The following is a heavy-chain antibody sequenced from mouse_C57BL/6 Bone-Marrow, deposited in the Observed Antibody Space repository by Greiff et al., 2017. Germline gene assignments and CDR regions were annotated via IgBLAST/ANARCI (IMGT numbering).Heavy chain of an antibody. CDR1: GYSFTGYY. V-gene: IGHV1-42*01. Sequence: EVQLQQSGPELVKPGASVKISCKASGYSFTGYYMNWVKQSPEKSLEWIGEINPSTGSTNYNQKFKAQATLTVDKSSSTAYMHLQGLPSEDTAVYYCARWAYWGQGTLVTVSA. CDR2: INPSTGST. J-gene: IGHJ3*01. CDR3: ARWAY.